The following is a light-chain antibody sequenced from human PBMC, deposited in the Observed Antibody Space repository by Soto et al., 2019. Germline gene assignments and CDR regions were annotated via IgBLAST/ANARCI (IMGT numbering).Light chain of an antibody. J-gene: IGLJ2*01. Sequence: QSVLTQPPSASGSPGQSVTISCTGTSSDVGGYNYVSWYQQHPGKAPKLMIYEVSKRPSGVPDRFSGSKSGNTASLTVSGLQAKDEADYYCSSYAGSNPVVFGGGTKLTVL. CDR3: SSYAGSNPVV. V-gene: IGLV2-8*01. CDR2: EVS. CDR1: SSDVGGYNY.